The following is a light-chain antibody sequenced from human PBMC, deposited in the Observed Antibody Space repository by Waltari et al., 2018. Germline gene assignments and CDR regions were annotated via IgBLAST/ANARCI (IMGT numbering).Light chain of an antibody. CDR2: VNIDCSH. J-gene: IGLJ3*02. V-gene: IGLV4-69*01. CDR3: QTEGHGTWV. CDR1: SGHSSNV. Sequence: QLVLTQSPSASASLGGSDKLTCTLSSGHSSNVIAWLHQQPEKGPRYLMKVNIDCSHSKGDELPDRLSGSTSGAKRYITSASGPPADVTDYYCQTEGHGTWVFGGENKLTV.